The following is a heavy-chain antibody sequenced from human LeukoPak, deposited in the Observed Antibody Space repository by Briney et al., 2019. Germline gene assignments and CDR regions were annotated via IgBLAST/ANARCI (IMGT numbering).Heavy chain of an antibody. V-gene: IGHV4-39*01. CDR1: GGSTASSSHY. D-gene: IGHD5-18*01. CDR3: ARHRIQPPVLMDV. J-gene: IGHJ6*02. CDR2: MYYTGST. Sequence: SETLSLTCTVSGGSTASSSHYWGWIRQSPGKGLEWIAIMYYTGSTYYNPCLKSRVTISVDTSKNQLSLKLTSVTPADTAVYYCARHRIQPPVLMDVWGQGTTVTVSS.